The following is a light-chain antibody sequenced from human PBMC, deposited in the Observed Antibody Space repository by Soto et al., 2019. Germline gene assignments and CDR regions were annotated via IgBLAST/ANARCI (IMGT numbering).Light chain of an antibody. CDR2: AAS. CDR3: QQLNSYPALT. CDR1: QGISSY. J-gene: IGKJ4*01. Sequence: DIQLTHSPSFLSASVLYIVTITFRSSQGISSYLAWYQQKPGKAPKLLIYAASTLQSGVPSRFSGSGSGTEFTLTISSLQPEDFATYYCQQLNSYPALTFGGGTRWIS. V-gene: IGKV1-9*01.